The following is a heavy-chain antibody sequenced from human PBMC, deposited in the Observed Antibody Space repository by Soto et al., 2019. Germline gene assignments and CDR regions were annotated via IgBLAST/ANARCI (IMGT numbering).Heavy chain of an antibody. Sequence: GGSLRLSGAAAGLTFSSYAMHWVRQAPGKGLEWVAVIWYDGSNKYYADSVKGRFTISRDNSKNTLYLQMNSLRAEDTAVYYFATDDGDYNYFNYWGQGT. CDR2: IWYDGSNK. CDR1: GLTFSSYA. V-gene: IGHV3-33*01. D-gene: IGHD4-17*01. J-gene: IGHJ4*02. CDR3: ATDDGDYNYFNY.